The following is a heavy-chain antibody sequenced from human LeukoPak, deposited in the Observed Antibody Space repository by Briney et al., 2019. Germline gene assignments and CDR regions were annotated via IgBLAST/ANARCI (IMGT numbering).Heavy chain of an antibody. Sequence: PSQTLSLTCTVSGGSISSGSYYWSWIRQPAGKGLEWIGRIYTSGSTNYNPSLKSRVTISVDTSKNQFSLKLSSVTAADTAVYYCARNPGSSWYPYNWFDPWGQGTLVTVSS. CDR1: GGSISSGSYY. CDR3: ARNPGSSWYPYNWFDP. J-gene: IGHJ5*02. D-gene: IGHD6-13*01. V-gene: IGHV4-61*02. CDR2: IYTSGST.